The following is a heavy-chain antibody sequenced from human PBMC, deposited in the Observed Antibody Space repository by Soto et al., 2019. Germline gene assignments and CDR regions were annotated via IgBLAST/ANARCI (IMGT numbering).Heavy chain of an antibody. CDR2: IQPGNSDT. CDR3: ARHSIGVGPPFDY. J-gene: IGHJ4*02. CDR1: GYTFTAYW. V-gene: IGHV5-51*01. Sequence: SLKISCKGSGYTFTAYWIAWVRQMPGRGLEWMGIIQPGNSDTRYSPSFQGQVTISADKSISTVYLQWSTLKASDTAMYYCARHSIGVGPPFDYWGQGILVTVSS. D-gene: IGHD3-22*01.